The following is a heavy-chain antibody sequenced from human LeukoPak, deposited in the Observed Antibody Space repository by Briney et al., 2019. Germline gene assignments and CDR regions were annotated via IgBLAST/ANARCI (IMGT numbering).Heavy chain of an antibody. J-gene: IGHJ4*02. D-gene: IGHD3-10*01. CDR2: IKQDGREK. V-gene: IGHV3-7*04. CDR3: ARDHYGSGSYSDY. CDR1: GFTFSSYW. Sequence: GGSLRLSCAASGFTFSSYWMSWVRQAPGKGLEWVANIKQDGREKYYVDSVKGRFTISRDNAKNSLYLQMNSLRAEDTAVYYCARDHYGSGSYSDYWGQGTLVTVSS.